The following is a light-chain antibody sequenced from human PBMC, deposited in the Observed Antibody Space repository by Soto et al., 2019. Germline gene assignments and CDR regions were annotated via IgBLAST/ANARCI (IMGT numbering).Light chain of an antibody. V-gene: IGKV3-11*01. CDR1: QSVSNF. Sequence: IVLTQSPATLSLSPGERATLSCRASQSVSNFLAWYQQKPGQAPRLLIYDTSNRATGIPARFSGSGSGTEFTLTINNLQSEDFAVYYCQQYNNWPPFTFGPGTKVDIK. J-gene: IGKJ3*01. CDR3: QQYNNWPPFT. CDR2: DTS.